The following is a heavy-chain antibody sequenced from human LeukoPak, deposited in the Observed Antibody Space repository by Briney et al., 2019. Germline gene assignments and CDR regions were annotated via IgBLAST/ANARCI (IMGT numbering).Heavy chain of an antibody. CDR3: ARAFQSLGGLSLPDY. CDR1: GYSFTNYA. V-gene: IGHV7-4-1*02. J-gene: IGHJ4*02. Sequence: ASVKVSCKASGYSFTNYAMNWVRQAPGQGLEWMGWIHPSTGNPTYAQGFTGRFVFSLDTSVSTTYLQISSLKAEDTAVYFCARAFQSLGGLSLPDYWGQGTLVSVSS. D-gene: IGHD3-16*02. CDR2: IHPSTGNP.